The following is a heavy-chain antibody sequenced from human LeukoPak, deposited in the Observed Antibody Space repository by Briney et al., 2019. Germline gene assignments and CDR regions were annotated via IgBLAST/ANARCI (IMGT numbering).Heavy chain of an antibody. CDR1: GFTFSSSA. J-gene: IGHJ6*03. CDR3: ARVLRYCSGGNCYSGGLGYMDV. CDR2: ISGSGDRT. Sequence: PGGSLRLSCAASGFTFSSSAMSWVRQAPGKGLEWVSTISGSGDRTYYADSVKGRFTISRDNSKDTLFLHMNSLRAEDTAVYYCARVLRYCSGGNCYSGGLGYMDVWGKGTTVTISS. D-gene: IGHD2-15*01. V-gene: IGHV3-23*01.